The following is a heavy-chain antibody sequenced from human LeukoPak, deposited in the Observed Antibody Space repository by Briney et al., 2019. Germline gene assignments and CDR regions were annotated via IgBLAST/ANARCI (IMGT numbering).Heavy chain of an antibody. CDR3: ARAGYSSSWFDY. J-gene: IGHJ4*02. CDR2: MNPNSGNT. D-gene: IGHD6-13*01. CDR1: GYTFTSYD. Sequence: ASVKVSCKASGYTFTSYDINWVRQATGQGLEWMGWMNPNSGNTGYAQKFQGRVTITRNTSISTAYMELSSLRSEDTAVYYCARAGYSSSWFDYWGQGTLVTASS. V-gene: IGHV1-8*03.